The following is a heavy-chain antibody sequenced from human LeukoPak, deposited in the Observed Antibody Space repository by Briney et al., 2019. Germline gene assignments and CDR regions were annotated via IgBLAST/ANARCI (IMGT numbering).Heavy chain of an antibody. CDR1: GGSFSGYY. D-gene: IGHD3-16*02. J-gene: IGHJ4*02. CDR3: ARGPRDYVWGSYRYFFDY. CDR2: INHSGST. V-gene: IGHV4-34*01. Sequence: PSETLSLTCAVYGGSFSGYYWSWIRQPPGKGLEWIGEINHSGSTNYNPSLKSRVTISVDTSKNQFSLKLSSVTAAVTAVYYCARGPRDYVWGSYRYFFDYWGQGTLVTVSS.